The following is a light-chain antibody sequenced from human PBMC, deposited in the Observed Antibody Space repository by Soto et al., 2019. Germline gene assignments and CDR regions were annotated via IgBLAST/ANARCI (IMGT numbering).Light chain of an antibody. Sequence: EIVLTQSPATLSFSPGERSTLCFSASQSVSSYLAWYQQKPGQAPRLLIFGASKRATGIPDRFSGSGSGRDFTLTISGLEPEDFAVYYCQQYGSSPLISFGQGTRLEIK. CDR3: QQYGSSPLIS. CDR1: QSVSSY. V-gene: IGKV3-20*01. CDR2: GAS. J-gene: IGKJ5*01.